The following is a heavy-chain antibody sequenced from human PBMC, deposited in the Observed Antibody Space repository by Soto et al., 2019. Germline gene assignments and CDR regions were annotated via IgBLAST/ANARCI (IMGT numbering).Heavy chain of an antibody. J-gene: IGHJ5*02. CDR1: GYTFTSYG. CDR2: ISAYNGNT. Sequence: GASVKVSCKASGYTFTSYGISWVRQAPGQGLEWMGWISAYNGNTNYAQKLQGRVTMTTDTSTSTAYMELRSLRSEDTAVYYCARFVLRGLILNSSFDPWGQGTLVTVSS. CDR3: ARFVLRGLILNSSFDP. V-gene: IGHV1-18*01. D-gene: IGHD3-10*01.